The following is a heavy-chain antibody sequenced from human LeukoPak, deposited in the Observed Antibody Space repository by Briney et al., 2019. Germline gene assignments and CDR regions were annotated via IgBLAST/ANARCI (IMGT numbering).Heavy chain of an antibody. D-gene: IGHD3-10*01. CDR2: MNPNSGNT. V-gene: IGHV1-8*01. CDR1: GYTFTSYD. CDR3: ARGSRYYYGSGSYLWFDP. Sequence: ASVKVSCKASGYTFTSYDINWVRQATEQGLDWMGWMNPNSGNTGYAQKFQGRVTMTRNTSISTAYMELSSLRSEDTAVYYCARGSRYYYGSGSYLWFDPWGQGTLVTVSS. J-gene: IGHJ5*02.